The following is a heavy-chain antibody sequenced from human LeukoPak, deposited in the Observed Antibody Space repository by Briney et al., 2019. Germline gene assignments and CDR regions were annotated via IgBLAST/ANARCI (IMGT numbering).Heavy chain of an antibody. CDR2: IYYSGST. CDR1: GGSISSSSYY. Sequence: PSETLSLTCTVSGGSISSSSYYWGWIRQPPGKGLEWIGSIYYSGSTYYNPSLKSRVTISVDTSKNQFSLKLSSVTAADTAVYYCAGGIAAIDALDYWGQRTLVTVSS. V-gene: IGHV4-39*01. J-gene: IGHJ4*02. CDR3: AGGIAAIDALDY. D-gene: IGHD6-13*01.